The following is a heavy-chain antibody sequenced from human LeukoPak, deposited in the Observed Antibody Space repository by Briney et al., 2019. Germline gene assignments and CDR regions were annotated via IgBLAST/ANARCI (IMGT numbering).Heavy chain of an antibody. Sequence: ASVKVSCKASGYTFSTYYMHWVRQAPGQGLEWMGIINPSGGSTSYAQKFQGRVTMTRDTSTSTVYMELSGLRSEDTAVYYCARDPDQTYYYDRSGGWGQGTLVTVSS. CDR3: ARDPDQTYYYDRSGG. D-gene: IGHD3-22*01. CDR1: GYTFSTYY. J-gene: IGHJ4*02. CDR2: INPSGGST. V-gene: IGHV1-46*01.